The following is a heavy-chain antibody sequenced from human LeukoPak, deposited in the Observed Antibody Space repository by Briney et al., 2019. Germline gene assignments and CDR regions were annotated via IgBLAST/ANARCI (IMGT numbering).Heavy chain of an antibody. CDR1: GYSFTDYW. D-gene: IGHD3-22*01. Sequence: GESLKISCKASGYSFTDYWIAWVRQVPGKGLEWMGIIYPGDSDTRYSPSFEGQVTISVDKSISTAYLQWSSLKASDTAMYYCARSGHLGYYYDSKIWGQGTLVTVSS. CDR2: IYPGDSDT. V-gene: IGHV5-51*01. J-gene: IGHJ4*02. CDR3: ARSGHLGYYYDSKI.